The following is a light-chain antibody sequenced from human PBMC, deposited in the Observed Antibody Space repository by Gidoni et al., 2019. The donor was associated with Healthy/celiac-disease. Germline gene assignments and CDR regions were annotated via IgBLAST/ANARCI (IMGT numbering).Light chain of an antibody. J-gene: IGKJ4*01. Sequence: DIQMTQSPSSLSASVGDRVTITCRASQGIRNELGWYQQKPGKAPKRLIYAASSLKSGAPSRFSGSGSGTEFTLTISSLQPEDFATYYCLQHNSYPQLTFGGGTKVEIK. CDR1: QGIRNE. V-gene: IGKV1-17*01. CDR2: AAS. CDR3: LQHNSYPQLT.